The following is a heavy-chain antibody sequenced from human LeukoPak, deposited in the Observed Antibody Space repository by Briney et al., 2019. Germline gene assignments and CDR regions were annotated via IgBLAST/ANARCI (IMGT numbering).Heavy chain of an antibody. CDR1: GFTFSSYA. J-gene: IGHJ5*02. CDR3: AKGYCSSTSCPPAP. Sequence: GGSLRLSCAASGFTFSSYAMSWVRQAPGKGLEWVSAISGSGGSTYYADSVKGRFTIPRDNSKNTLYLQMNSLRAEDTAVYYCAKGYCSSTSCPPAPWGQGTLVTVSS. D-gene: IGHD2-2*01. CDR2: ISGSGGST. V-gene: IGHV3-23*01.